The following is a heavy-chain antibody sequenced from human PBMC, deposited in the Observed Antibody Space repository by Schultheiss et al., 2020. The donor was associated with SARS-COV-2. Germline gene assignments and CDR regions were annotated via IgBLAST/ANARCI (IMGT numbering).Heavy chain of an antibody. Sequence: SETLSLTCTVSAGSMSNGDYYWSWIRQPPGKGLEWIGYIYYSGSTNYNPSLKSRVTILSDTSKDQFSLTLTSVTAADTAVYFCARGKWGVGYFDYWGQGMLVTVSS. CDR3: ARGKWGVGYFDY. J-gene: IGHJ4*02. V-gene: IGHV4-61*08. CDR1: AGSMSNGDYY. CDR2: IYYSGST. D-gene: IGHD3-10*01.